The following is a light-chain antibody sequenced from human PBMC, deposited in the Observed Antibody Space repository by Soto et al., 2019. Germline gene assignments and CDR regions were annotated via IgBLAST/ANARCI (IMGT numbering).Light chain of an antibody. V-gene: IGLV2-14*01. Sequence: QSALTQLASVPGPLGQPTTISSPETSSDVGGYNYVSWYQQHPGKAPKLMIYEVSNRPSGVSNRFSGSKSGNTASLTISGLQAEDEADYYCSSYTSSSIDYVFGTGTKLTVL. CDR3: SSYTSSSIDYV. CDR1: SSDVGGYNY. CDR2: EVS. J-gene: IGLJ1*01.